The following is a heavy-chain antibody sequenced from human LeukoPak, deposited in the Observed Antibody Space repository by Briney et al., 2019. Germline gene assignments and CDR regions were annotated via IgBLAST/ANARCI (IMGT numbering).Heavy chain of an antibody. V-gene: IGHV4-59*12. J-gene: IGHJ5*02. CDR2: IYYSGST. D-gene: IGHD6-6*01. CDR1: GGSISSYY. CDR3: ARDRRDIHLTEIAAPFFWFDP. Sequence: SETLSLTCTVSGGSISSYYWSWIRQPPGKGLEWIGYIYYSGSTNYNPSLKSRVTISVDTSKNQFSLKFSSVTAADTAVYYCARDRRDIHLTEIAAPFFWFDPWGQGTLVTVSS.